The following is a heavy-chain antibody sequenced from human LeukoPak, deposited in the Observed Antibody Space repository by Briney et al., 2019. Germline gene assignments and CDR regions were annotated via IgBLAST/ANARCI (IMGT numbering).Heavy chain of an antibody. CDR3: VKDGGYSGYETFGY. D-gene: IGHD5-12*01. V-gene: IGHV3-74*01. J-gene: IGHJ4*02. Sequence: PGGSLRLSCAASGFTFSYYWMHWVRQAPGKGRVCVSRINSDGSSASYADSVKGRFTISRDNAKNTLYLQMNSLRAEDTAVYYCVKDGGYSGYETFGYWGQGTLVTVSS. CDR2: INSDGSSA. CDR1: GFTFSYYW.